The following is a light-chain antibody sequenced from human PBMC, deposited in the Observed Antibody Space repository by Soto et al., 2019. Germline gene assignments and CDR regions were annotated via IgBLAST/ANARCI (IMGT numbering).Light chain of an antibody. Sequence: DIQVTQSPPTLSASVGDRVTITCRASQTISTWMAWYQQKPGKAPKLLVYDASTLQSGVASRFSGSGSGTEFTLIISGLQPDDSAMYYCQQYLISVTFGQGTRLEIK. J-gene: IGKJ5*01. V-gene: IGKV1-5*01. CDR3: QQYLISVT. CDR1: QTISTW. CDR2: DAS.